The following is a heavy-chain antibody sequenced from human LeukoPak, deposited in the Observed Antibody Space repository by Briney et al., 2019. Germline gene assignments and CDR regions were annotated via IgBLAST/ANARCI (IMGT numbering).Heavy chain of an antibody. CDR2: INHSGST. CDR1: GGSFSGYY. V-gene: IGHV4-34*01. D-gene: IGHD1-26*01. Sequence: SETLSLTCAVYGGSFSGYYWSWIRQPPGKGLEWIGEINHSGSTNYNPSLKSRVTISVDTSKNQFSLKLSSVTAADTAVYYCARGRGAPPHGCYYYGMDVWGQGTTVTVSS. J-gene: IGHJ6*02. CDR3: ARGRGAPPHGCYYYGMDV.